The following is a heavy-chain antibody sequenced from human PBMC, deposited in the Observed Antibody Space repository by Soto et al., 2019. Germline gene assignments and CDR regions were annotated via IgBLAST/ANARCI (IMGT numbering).Heavy chain of an antibody. CDR1: GGSFSGYD. Sequence: QVQLQQWGAGLLKPSETLSLTCADYGGSFSGYDWTWIRQPPGTGLEWIGEINHSGSTNYNPSLKSRVTISLDTSKNQFSLKLTSVTAADPAVYYCARATITGLFDYWRQGTLVTVSS. CDR3: ARATITGLFDY. J-gene: IGHJ4*02. V-gene: IGHV4-34*01. D-gene: IGHD2-8*02. CDR2: INHSGST.